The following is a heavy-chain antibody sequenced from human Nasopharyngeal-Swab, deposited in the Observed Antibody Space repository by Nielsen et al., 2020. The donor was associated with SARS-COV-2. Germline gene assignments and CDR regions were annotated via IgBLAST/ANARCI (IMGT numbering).Heavy chain of an antibody. J-gene: IGHJ1*01. V-gene: IGHV3-53*01. CDR2: TEIGGTT. CDR3: ARDLGGGYCTTTNCPGS. D-gene: IGHD2-2*01. Sequence: ESLKISCAVSGLTVSSTYMSWVRQAPGKGLEWVSVTEIGGTTHYADSVKGRFSISRDSSTNTLYLQMNNVRAEDTAVYYCARDLGGGYCTTTNCPGSWGQGTLVTVSS. CDR1: GLTVSSTY.